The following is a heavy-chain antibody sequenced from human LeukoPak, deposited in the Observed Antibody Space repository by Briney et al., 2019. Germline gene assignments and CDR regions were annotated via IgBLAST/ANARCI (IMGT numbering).Heavy chain of an antibody. CDR3: ARTTEGGYTYGYFYYYYMDV. V-gene: IGHV4-61*02. D-gene: IGHD5-18*01. Sequence: SETLSLTCTVSGGSISSGSYYWSWVRQPAGRGLEWIGRIYTSGSTNYNPSLKSRVTISVDTSKNQFSLKLTSVTAADTAVYYCARTTEGGYTYGYFYYYYMDVWGKGTTVTISS. CDR2: IYTSGST. J-gene: IGHJ6*03. CDR1: GGSISSGSYY.